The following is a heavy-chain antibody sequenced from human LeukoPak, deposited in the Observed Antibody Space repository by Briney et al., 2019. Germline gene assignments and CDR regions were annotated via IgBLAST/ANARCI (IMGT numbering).Heavy chain of an antibody. CDR1: GVSISSYY. D-gene: IGHD3-22*01. Sequence: SETLSLTCTVSGVSISSYYWSWLRQPAGKGLEWIGRIYTSGSTNYNPSLKSRVTMSVDTSKNQFSLKLSSVTAADTAVYYCARVPHYYDSSGESDYWGQGTLVTVSS. CDR2: IYTSGST. V-gene: IGHV4-4*07. J-gene: IGHJ4*02. CDR3: ARVPHYYDSSGESDY.